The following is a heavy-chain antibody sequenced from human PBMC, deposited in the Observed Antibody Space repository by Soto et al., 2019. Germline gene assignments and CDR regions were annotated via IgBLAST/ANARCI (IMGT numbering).Heavy chain of an antibody. CDR3: ARGALGFDY. Sequence: EVQLVESGGGWVQPGGSLRLSCAASGFTFSSYDIHWVRQLPGKGLKWVSAIGTAGDTYYSGSVKGRFTISRENAKNSLYLQMNSLRAGDTAVYYCARGALGFDYWGQGTLVTVSS. CDR2: IGTAGDT. CDR1: GFTFSSYD. V-gene: IGHV3-13*01. J-gene: IGHJ4*02.